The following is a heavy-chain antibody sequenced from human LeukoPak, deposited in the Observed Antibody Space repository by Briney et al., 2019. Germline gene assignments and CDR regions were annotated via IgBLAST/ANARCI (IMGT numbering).Heavy chain of an antibody. J-gene: IGHJ6*03. Sequence: PGGSLRLSCAASGFTFSSYSMNWVRQAPGKGLEWVSSISSSSTYIYYAESVKGRFTVSRDNAKNSLYLQMNSLRAEDTAVYYCARVAPGISFYYYMDVWGKGTTVTVSS. CDR1: GFTFSSYS. CDR2: ISSSSTYI. CDR3: ARVAPGISFYYYMDV. D-gene: IGHD1-14*01. V-gene: IGHV3-21*01.